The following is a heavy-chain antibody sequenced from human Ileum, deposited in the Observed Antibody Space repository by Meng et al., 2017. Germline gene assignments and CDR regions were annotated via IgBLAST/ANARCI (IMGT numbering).Heavy chain of an antibody. CDR1: GGSISTSDW. V-gene: IGHV4-4*02. CDR2: IHHSGST. D-gene: IGHD1-26*01. Sequence: QVQRQEAGPGLRKPSGTLSLTCAVSGGSISTSDWWSWVRQPPGKGLEWIGEIHHSGSTNYNPSLKSRVTISIDKSKNQFSLKLNSVTAADTAVYYCAREWSGSYRHFDYWGQGTLVTVSS. J-gene: IGHJ4*02. CDR3: AREWSGSYRHFDY.